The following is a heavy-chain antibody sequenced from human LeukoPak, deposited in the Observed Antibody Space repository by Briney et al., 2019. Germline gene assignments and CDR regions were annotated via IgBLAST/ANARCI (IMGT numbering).Heavy chain of an antibody. V-gene: IGHV1-46*01. Sequence: ASVKVSCKASGYTFTSYYIHWVRQAPGQGLEWMGIINPSGGSTSYAQKFQGRVTMTRDTSTSTVYMELSSLRSEDTALYYCAGSPGRALAGNFDYWGQGTLVTVSS. CDR2: INPSGGST. CDR1: GYTFTSYY. D-gene: IGHD6-19*01. J-gene: IGHJ4*02. CDR3: AGSPGRALAGNFDY.